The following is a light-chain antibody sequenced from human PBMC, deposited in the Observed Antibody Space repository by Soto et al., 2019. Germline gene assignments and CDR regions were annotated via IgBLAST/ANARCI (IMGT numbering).Light chain of an antibody. V-gene: IGKV3-20*01. CDR3: QQYGRSLPT. J-gene: IGKJ2*01. Sequence: ENVLTQSPDILSLSPGERVTLSCRASQSISNNYLAWYQQKPGQAPRVLIYGASSRATGITDRFSGSGSGTDFTLKISRLQPEDFALYYCQQYGRSLPTFGRGTKLEIK. CDR1: QSISNNY. CDR2: GAS.